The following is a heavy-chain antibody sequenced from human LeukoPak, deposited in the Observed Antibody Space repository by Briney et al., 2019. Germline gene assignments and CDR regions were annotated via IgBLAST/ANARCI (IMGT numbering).Heavy chain of an antibody. CDR1: GFTFSDYY. Sequence: GGSLRLSCAASGFTFSDYYMSWIRQAPGKGLEWVSYISSSGGTIYYADSVKGRFTISRDNAKNSLYLQMNSLRAEDTAVYYCARQYYDSSGSPDAFDIWGQGTMVTVSS. CDR3: ARQYYDSSGSPDAFDI. V-gene: IGHV3-11*01. J-gene: IGHJ3*02. D-gene: IGHD3-22*01. CDR2: ISSSGGTI.